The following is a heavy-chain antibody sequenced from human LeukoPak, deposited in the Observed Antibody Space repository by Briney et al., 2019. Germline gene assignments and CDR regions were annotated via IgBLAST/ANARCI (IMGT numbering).Heavy chain of an antibody. CDR1: GYTFTGYY. CDR3: ARGNDYGDYRYFQH. D-gene: IGHD4-17*01. Sequence: ASVKVSCKASGYTFTGYYMHWVRQAPGQGREWMGWINPNSGGTNYAQKFQGRVTMTRDTSISTAYMELSRLRSDDTAVYYCARGNDYGDYRYFQHWGQGTLVTVSS. J-gene: IGHJ1*01. V-gene: IGHV1-2*02. CDR2: INPNSGGT.